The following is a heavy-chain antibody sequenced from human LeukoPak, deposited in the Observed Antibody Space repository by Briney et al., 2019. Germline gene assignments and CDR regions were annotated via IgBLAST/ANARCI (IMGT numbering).Heavy chain of an antibody. D-gene: IGHD3-10*01. CDR2: ISSSSSYI. CDR3: AGYYSSRSDAFDI. Sequence: GGSLRLSCAASGFTFSSYSMNWVRQAPGKGLEWVSSISSSSSYIYYADPVKGRFTISRDNAKNSLYLQMNSLRAEDTAVYYCAGYYSSRSDAFDIWGQGTMVTVSS. CDR1: GFTFSSYS. J-gene: IGHJ3*02. V-gene: IGHV3-21*01.